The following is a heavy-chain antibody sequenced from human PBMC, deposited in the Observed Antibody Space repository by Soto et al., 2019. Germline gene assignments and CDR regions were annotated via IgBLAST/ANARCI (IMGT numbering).Heavy chain of an antibody. V-gene: IGHV3-21*01. J-gene: IGHJ4*02. CDR2: ISSSSSYI. CDR1: GFTFSSYS. D-gene: IGHD1-1*01. CDR3: ARDPLNWNDVLFDF. Sequence: GGSLRLSCAASGFTFSSYSMNWVRQAPGKGLEWVSSISSSSSYIYYADSVKGRFTISRDNAKNSLYLQMNSLRAEDTAVYYCARDPLNWNDVLFDFWGQGTRVTVSS.